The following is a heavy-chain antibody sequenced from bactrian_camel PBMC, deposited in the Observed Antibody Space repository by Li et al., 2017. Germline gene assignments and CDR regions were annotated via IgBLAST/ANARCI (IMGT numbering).Heavy chain of an antibody. Sequence: QVQLVESGGGLVQPGGSLRVSCGVSGLTFSSYWMYWVRQAPGKGLEWVSTITADGGASDYTDSVKGRFTISRDNARNTVYLQMHSLKPEDTGVYYCVSDEALGWSMYRFWGQGTQVTVSS. CDR3: VSDEALGWSMYRF. CDR1: GLTFSSYW. CDR2: ITADGGAS. V-gene: IGHV3S1*01. D-gene: IGHD1*01. J-gene: IGHJ6*01.